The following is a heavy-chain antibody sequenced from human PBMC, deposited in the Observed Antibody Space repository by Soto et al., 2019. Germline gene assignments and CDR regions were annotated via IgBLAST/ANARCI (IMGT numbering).Heavy chain of an antibody. D-gene: IGHD2-2*02. CDR2: IYYSGST. V-gene: IGHV4-39*01. J-gene: IGHJ6*02. Sequence: QLQLQESGPGLVKPSETLSLTCTVSGGSISSSSYYWGWIRQPPGKGLEWIGSIYYSGSTYYNPSLQSRVTISVDTSKNQFSLKLSSVTAADTAVYYCARHVLVPAAIGGMDVWGQGTTVTVSS. CDR3: ARHVLVPAAIGGMDV. CDR1: GGSISSSSYY.